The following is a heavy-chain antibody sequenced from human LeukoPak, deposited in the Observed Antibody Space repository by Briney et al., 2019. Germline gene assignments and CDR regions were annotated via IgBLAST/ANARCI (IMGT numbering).Heavy chain of an antibody. Sequence: GGSLRLSCAASGFTFSGSAIHWVRQAPGKGLEWVSAISGSGGSTYYADSVKGRFTISRDNSKNTLYLQMNSLRAKDTAVYYCAKDQFGVEGATPRYYYGMDVWGQGTTVTVSS. CDR2: ISGSGGST. CDR3: AKDQFGVEGATPRYYYGMDV. D-gene: IGHD1-26*01. J-gene: IGHJ6*02. CDR1: GFTFSGSA. V-gene: IGHV3-23*01.